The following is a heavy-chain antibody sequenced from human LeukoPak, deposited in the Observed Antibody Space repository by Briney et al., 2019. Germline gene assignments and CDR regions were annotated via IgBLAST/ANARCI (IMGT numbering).Heavy chain of an antibody. Sequence: PSETLSLTCTVSGVSMSAYQWSWVRQSPEKGLEWIGCINTKGETSYNPSLKSRVTTSFDTSKSQFSLRLTSVTAADTAVYYCATSNDAKIAPFDHWGQGAPVTVSS. CDR2: INTKGET. D-gene: IGHD2-21*01. J-gene: IGHJ4*02. CDR1: GVSMSAYQ. V-gene: IGHV4-4*09. CDR3: ATSNDAKIAPFDH.